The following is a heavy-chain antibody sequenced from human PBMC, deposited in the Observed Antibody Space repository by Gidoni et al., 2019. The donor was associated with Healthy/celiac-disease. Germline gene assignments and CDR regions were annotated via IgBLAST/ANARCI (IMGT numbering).Heavy chain of an antibody. Sequence: EVQLVQSGAEVKKPGESLKISCKGSGYSFTTNWIGWVRQMPGKGLEWMGIIYPGDSDSRYSPSFQGQVTISADKSISTAYLQWSSLKASDTAMYYCARLGRTWIQPHHLDYWGQGTLVTVSS. D-gene: IGHD5-18*01. J-gene: IGHJ4*02. CDR3: ARLGRTWIQPHHLDY. V-gene: IGHV5-51*01. CDR2: IYPGDSDS. CDR1: GYSFTTNW.